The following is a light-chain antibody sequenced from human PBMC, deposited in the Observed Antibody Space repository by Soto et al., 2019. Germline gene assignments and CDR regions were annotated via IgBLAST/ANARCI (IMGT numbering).Light chain of an antibody. CDR2: DVS. CDR1: SSDVGGYNY. Sequence: QSALTQPASVSGSPGQSIAISCTGTSSDVGGYNYVSWYQQHPGKTPNLMIYDVSNRPSGVSNRSSGSKSGNTASLTISGLQAEVEADYYCSSSTSSSTWVFGGGTQLTVL. CDR3: SSSTSSSTWV. J-gene: IGLJ3*02. V-gene: IGLV2-14*01.